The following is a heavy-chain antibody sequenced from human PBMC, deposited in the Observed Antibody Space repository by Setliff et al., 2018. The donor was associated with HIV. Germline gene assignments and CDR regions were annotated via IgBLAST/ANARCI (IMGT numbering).Heavy chain of an antibody. CDR2: INPLLGTT. J-gene: IGHJ4*02. V-gene: IGHV1-69*13. D-gene: IGHD6-6*01. CDR1: EGTFSSYA. Sequence: SVKVSCKTSEGTFSSYAISWVRQAPGQGLEWVGGINPLLGTTNFAKKFQGRVTMTADEFPFMVYMELSSLTSEDTAVYYCARSRNTTARGQYYFDYWGQGTLVTVSS. CDR3: ARSRNTTARGQYYFDY.